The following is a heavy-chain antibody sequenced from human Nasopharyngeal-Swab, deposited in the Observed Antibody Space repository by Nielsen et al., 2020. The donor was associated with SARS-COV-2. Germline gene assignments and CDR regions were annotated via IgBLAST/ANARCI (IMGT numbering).Heavy chain of an antibody. CDR2: INAGNGNT. J-gene: IGHJ5*02. CDR1: GYTFTSYA. Sequence: ASVKVSCKASGYTFTSYAMHWVRQAPGQRLEWMGWINAGNGNTKYSQKFQGRVTITRDTSASTAYMELSSLRSEDTDVYYCARVMVRGVQGSVRAGPFDPWGQGTLVTVSS. CDR3: ARVMVRGVQGSVRAGPFDP. V-gene: IGHV1-3*01. D-gene: IGHD3-10*01.